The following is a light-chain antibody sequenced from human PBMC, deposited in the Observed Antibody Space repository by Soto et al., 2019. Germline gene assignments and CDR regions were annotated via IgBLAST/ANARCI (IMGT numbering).Light chain of an antibody. CDR1: QRVTSVH. CDR3: QYYGASPLYT. J-gene: IGKJ2*01. CDR2: GAS. Sequence: EMVLTQSPGTLSLSPGKRATLSCRASQRVTSVHLAWYQQRPGQPPSLLIYGASNKATVVTERFTGSASGTEFNLTISRLVHEDSATYYCQYYGASPLYTFGRGTKLEIE. V-gene: IGKV3-20*01.